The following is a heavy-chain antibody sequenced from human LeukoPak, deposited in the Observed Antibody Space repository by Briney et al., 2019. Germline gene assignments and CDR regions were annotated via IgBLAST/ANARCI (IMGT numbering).Heavy chain of an antibody. J-gene: IGHJ4*02. CDR1: GFTFSSYA. D-gene: IGHD2-2*01. CDR2: ISSSSSYI. V-gene: IGHV3-21*01. Sequence: GGSLRLSCAASGFTFSSYAMNWVRQAPGKGPEWVSSISSSSSYIYYADSVKGRFTISRDNAKNSLYLQMNSLRAEDTAVYYCAVLSSTSLFDYWGQGTLVTVSS. CDR3: AVLSSTSLFDY.